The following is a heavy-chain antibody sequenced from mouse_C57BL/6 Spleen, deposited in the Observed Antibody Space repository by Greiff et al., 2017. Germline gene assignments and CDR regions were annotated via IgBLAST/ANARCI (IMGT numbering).Heavy chain of an antibody. J-gene: IGHJ2*01. CDR2: INPSSGYT. CDR3: ARRDSSGPYYFDY. Sequence: QVQLKESGAELAKPGASVKLSCKASGYTFTSYWLHWVKQRPGQGLEWIGYINPSSGYTKYNQKFKDKATLTADKSSSTAYMQLSSLTYEDSAVYYCARRDSSGPYYFDYWGQGTTLTVSS. V-gene: IGHV1-7*01. D-gene: IGHD3-2*02. CDR1: GYTFTSYW.